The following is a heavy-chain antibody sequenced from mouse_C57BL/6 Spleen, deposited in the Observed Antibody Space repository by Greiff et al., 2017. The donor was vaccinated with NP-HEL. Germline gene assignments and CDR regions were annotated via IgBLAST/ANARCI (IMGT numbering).Heavy chain of an antibody. CDR2: IDPSDSYT. CDR1: GYTFTSYW. Sequence: QVQLKQPGAELVRPGTSVKLSCKASGYTFTSYWMHWVKQRPGQGLEWIGVIDPSDSYTNYNQKFKGKATLTVDTSSSTAYMQLSSLTSEDSAVYYCARNYYGSSLFAYWGQGTLVTVSA. D-gene: IGHD1-1*01. V-gene: IGHV1-59*01. J-gene: IGHJ3*01. CDR3: ARNYYGSSLFAY.